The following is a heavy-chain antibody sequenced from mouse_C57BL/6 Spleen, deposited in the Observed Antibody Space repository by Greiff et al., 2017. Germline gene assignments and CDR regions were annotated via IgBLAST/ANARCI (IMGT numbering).Heavy chain of an antibody. D-gene: IGHD2-4*01. J-gene: IGHJ1*03. CDR3: SREGDYDGYFDV. CDR1: GYTFTSYW. Sequence: QVQLKQPGAELVRPGSSVKLSCKASGYTFTSYWMHWVKQRPIQGLEWIGNIDPSDSETHYNQKFKDKATLTVDKSSSTAYMQLSSLTSEDSAVYYCSREGDYDGYFDVWGTGTTVTVSS. CDR2: IDPSDSET. V-gene: IGHV1-52*01.